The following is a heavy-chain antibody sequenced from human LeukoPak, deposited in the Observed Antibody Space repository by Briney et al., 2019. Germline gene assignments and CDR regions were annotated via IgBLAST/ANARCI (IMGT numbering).Heavy chain of an antibody. CDR2: IYHSGST. CDR3: ARDLIVGSSSSFNWFDP. D-gene: IGHD6-13*01. J-gene: IGHJ5*02. CDR1: GGSISSSSYY. Sequence: PSETLSLTCTVSGGSISSSSYYWGWIRQPPGKGLEWIGSIYHSGSTYYNPSLKSRVAISVDTSKNQFSLKLSSVTAADTAVYYCARDLIVGSSSSFNWFDPWGQGTLVTVSS. V-gene: IGHV4-39*07.